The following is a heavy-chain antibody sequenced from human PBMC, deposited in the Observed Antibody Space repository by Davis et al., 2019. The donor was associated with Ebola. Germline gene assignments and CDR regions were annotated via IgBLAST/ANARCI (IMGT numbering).Heavy chain of an antibody. CDR2: ISYDGSNK. CDR1: GFTFSSYG. Sequence: PAGSLTLSCAASGFTFSSYGMHWVRQVPGKGLEWVAVISYDGSNKYYADSVKGRFTISRDNSKNTLYLQMNSLRAEATAVYYCGKATLITGDYWGQGTLVTVSS. CDR3: GKATLITGDY. J-gene: IGHJ4*02. V-gene: IGHV3-30*03. D-gene: IGHD3-16*01.